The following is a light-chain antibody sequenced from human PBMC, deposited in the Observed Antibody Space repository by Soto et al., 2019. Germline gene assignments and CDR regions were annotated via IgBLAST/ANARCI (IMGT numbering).Light chain of an antibody. Sequence: DIQMTQSPPTLSASVGDRVTVTCRASQTISTWLAWYQQKPGKAPKLLIYKASKLENGVPSRFSGSGSGTEFTLTISSLQSEDFAVYYCQQYNNWPRTFGQGTKVDIK. J-gene: IGKJ1*01. CDR2: KAS. V-gene: IGKV1-5*03. CDR3: QQYNNWPRT. CDR1: QTISTW.